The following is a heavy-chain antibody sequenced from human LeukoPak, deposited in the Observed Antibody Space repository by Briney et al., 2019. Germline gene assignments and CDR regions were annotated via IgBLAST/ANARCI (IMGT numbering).Heavy chain of an antibody. CDR3: ASFKAGAFDY. CDR2: ISSSSSYI. J-gene: IGHJ4*02. D-gene: IGHD3-10*01. CDR1: GFTFSSYS. V-gene: IGHV3-21*01. Sequence: KAGGSLRLSCAASGFTFSSYSMNWVRQAPGKGLEWVSSISSSSSYIYYADSVKGRFTISRDNAKNSLYLQMNSLRAEDTAVYYCASFKAGAFDYWGQGTLVTVSS.